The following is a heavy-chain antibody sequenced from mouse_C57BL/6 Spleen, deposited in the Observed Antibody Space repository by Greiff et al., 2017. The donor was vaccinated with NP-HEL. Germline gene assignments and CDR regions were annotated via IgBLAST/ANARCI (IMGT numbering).Heavy chain of an antibody. D-gene: IGHD3-1*01. CDR2: ISNGGGST. Sequence: EVMLVESGGGLVQPGGSLKLSCAASGFTFSDYYMYWVRQTPEKRLEWVAYISNGGGSTYYPDTVKGRFTIYRDNAKNTLYLQMSRLKSEDTAMYYWARHQGYEYYFDYWGQGTTLTVSS. J-gene: IGHJ2*01. V-gene: IGHV5-12*01. CDR3: ARHQGYEYYFDY. CDR1: GFTFSDYY.